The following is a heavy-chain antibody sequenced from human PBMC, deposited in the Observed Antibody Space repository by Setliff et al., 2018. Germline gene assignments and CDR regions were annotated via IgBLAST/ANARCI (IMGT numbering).Heavy chain of an antibody. CDR3: AKGSGDH. CDR1: GFTFSNFG. V-gene: IGHV3-21*01. CDR2: ISGSGTYT. J-gene: IGHJ4*02. Sequence: PGGSLRLSCAASGFTFSNFGMNWVRQAPGKGLEWVSSISGSGTYTYTADSVKGRFTISRVNSKNMLYLQMNSLRAEDTAVYYCAKGSGDHWGQGTLVTVSS.